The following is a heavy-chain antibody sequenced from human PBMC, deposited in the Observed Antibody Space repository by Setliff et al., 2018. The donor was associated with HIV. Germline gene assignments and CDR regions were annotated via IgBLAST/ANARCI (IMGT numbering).Heavy chain of an antibody. V-gene: IGHV4-34*01. J-gene: IGHJ5*01. CDR2: INHSGST. CDR3: ARAYRDNVWGSWRQISSWFDS. D-gene: IGHD3-16*01. CDR1: GGSFNEYY. Sequence: SETLSLTCAVYGGSFNEYYWNWIRQIPGKGLEWIGEINHSGSTNYNESLKRRLRISVDTSKIQFSLSLNSVTAADTAVYYCARAYRDNVWGSWRQISSWFDSWGQGNLVTVSS.